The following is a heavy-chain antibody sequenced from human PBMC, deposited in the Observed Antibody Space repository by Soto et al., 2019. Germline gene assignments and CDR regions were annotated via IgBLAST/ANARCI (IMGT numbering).Heavy chain of an antibody. J-gene: IGHJ4*02. Sequence: GGSLRLSCAASGFTFSSYGMHWVRQAPGKGLEWVAVISYDGSNKYYADSVKGRFTISRDNSKNTLYLQMNSLRAEDTAVYYCAKGFWGEGDYDSSGQYYFDYWGQGTLVTISS. V-gene: IGHV3-30*18. CDR2: ISYDGSNK. D-gene: IGHD3-22*01. CDR3: AKGFWGEGDYDSSGQYYFDY. CDR1: GFTFSSYG.